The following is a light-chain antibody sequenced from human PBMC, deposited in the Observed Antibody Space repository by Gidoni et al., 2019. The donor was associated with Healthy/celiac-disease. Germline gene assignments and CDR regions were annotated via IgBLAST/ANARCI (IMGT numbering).Light chain of an antibody. Sequence: DIQMTQSPSSLSASVGDRVTITCRASQSISSYLNWYQQKPGKAPKLLIYAASSLQSGVPSRFSGSGSGTDVTLTISILQPEDCATYYCQQSYSTPWTFGQGTKVEIK. V-gene: IGKV1-39*01. CDR3: QQSYSTPWT. CDR1: QSISSY. CDR2: AAS. J-gene: IGKJ1*01.